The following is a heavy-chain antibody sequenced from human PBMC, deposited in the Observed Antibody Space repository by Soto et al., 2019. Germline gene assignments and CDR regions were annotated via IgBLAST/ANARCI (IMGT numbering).Heavy chain of an antibody. Sequence: PSETLSLTCTVSGDSIGGVGYWSWIRQFPGRGLEWIGCISSSRSTYYNPALNNRISLSLDTSQNQFSLKLLSVTAADTAIYYCARSGVTGIVIPSHWFDPWGQGTLVTVSS. CDR1: GDSIGGVGY. J-gene: IGHJ5*02. D-gene: IGHD2-21*02. CDR3: ARSGVTGIVIPSHWFDP. CDR2: ISSSRST. V-gene: IGHV4-31*03.